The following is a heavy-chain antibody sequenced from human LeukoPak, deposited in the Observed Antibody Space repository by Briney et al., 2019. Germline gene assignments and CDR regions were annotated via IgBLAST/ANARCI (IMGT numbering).Heavy chain of an antibody. Sequence: SETLSLTCTVSGGSISSYYWSWIRQPPGKGLEWIGYIYYSGSTNYNPSLKSRVTISVDTSKNQFSLKLSSVTAADTAVYYCARDNGIAVAGPRFGYWGQGTLVTVSS. CDR3: ARDNGIAVAGPRFGY. CDR2: IYYSGST. J-gene: IGHJ4*02. CDR1: GGSISSYY. D-gene: IGHD6-19*01. V-gene: IGHV4-59*01.